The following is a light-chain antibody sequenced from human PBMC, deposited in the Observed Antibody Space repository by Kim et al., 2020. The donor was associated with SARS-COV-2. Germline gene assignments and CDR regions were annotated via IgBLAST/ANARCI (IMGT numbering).Light chain of an antibody. V-gene: IGKV1-12*01. CDR2: GAF. J-gene: IGKJ1*01. CDR1: QGISSW. Sequence: AAVGDRVTITCRASQGISSWLAWYQQKPGNAPKLLIYGAFSLQGGVPSRFSGSGSGTDFTLTISSLQPEDFATYYCQQTNSFPWTFGQGTKVDIK. CDR3: QQTNSFPWT.